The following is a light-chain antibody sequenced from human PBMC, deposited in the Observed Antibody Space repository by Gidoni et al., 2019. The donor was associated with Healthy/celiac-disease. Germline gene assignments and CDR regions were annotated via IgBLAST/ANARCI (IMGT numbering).Light chain of an antibody. Sequence: QSVLTQPPSVSGAPGQRVTISCTGSSYNIGAGYAVHWYQQLPGTAPKLPIYGNSNRPSGVPDRFSGSKSGTSASLAITGLQAEDEADYYCQSYDSSLSGYVFGTGTKVTVL. CDR3: QSYDSSLSGYV. V-gene: IGLV1-40*01. CDR2: GNS. CDR1: SYNIGAGYA. J-gene: IGLJ1*01.